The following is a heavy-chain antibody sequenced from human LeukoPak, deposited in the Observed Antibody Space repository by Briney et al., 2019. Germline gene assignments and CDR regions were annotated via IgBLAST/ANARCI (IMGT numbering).Heavy chain of an antibody. V-gene: IGHV3-23*01. CDR1: GFMFSSYA. CDR3: AKDLRTYYDILTGYGRYYYYYMDV. CDR2: ISGSGGST. J-gene: IGHJ6*03. Sequence: GGSLRLSCAASGFMFSSYAMSWVRQAPGKGLEWVSAISGSGGSTYYADSVKGRFTISRDNSKNTLYLQMNSLRAEDTAVYYCAKDLRTYYDILTGYGRYYYYYMDVWGKGTTVTVSS. D-gene: IGHD3-9*01.